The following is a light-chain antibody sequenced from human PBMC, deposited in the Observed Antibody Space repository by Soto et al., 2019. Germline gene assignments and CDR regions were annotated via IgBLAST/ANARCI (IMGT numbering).Light chain of an antibody. V-gene: IGKV1-6*01. Sequence: AIQMTQSPSSLSASIGDRVTITCRASQGIKNDLGWYQQKPGKAPKLLIYAASTLQSGVPSRFSGSGSGTDFTLTISSLQPEDVATYFCQQGDSFPFTFGGGTKVDIK. CDR1: QGIKND. CDR2: AAS. CDR3: QQGDSFPFT. J-gene: IGKJ4*01.